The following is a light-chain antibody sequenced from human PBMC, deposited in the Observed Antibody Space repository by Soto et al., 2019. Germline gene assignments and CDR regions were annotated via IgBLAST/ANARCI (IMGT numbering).Light chain of an antibody. V-gene: IGKV3-15*01. CDR2: GAA. Sequence: EIVMTQSPATLSVSPGERATLSCRASQSVGSNLAWYQQKPGQAPRLLIYGAATRATGIPARFSGSGSGTEFTLTISSLQAEDFAIYFWQQYNNWPPYRTFGQGTKVEIK. CDR1: QSVGSN. J-gene: IGKJ1*01. CDR3: QQYNNWPPYRT.